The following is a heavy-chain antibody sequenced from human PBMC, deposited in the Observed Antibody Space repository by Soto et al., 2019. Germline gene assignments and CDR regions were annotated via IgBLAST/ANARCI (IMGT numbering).Heavy chain of an antibody. J-gene: IGHJ5*02. CDR1: GGSIRSKSYS. CDR3: TRAYYDSVGFGVGP. Sequence: PSETLSLTCSVSGGSIRSKSYSWGWIRQPPGEGLEWIGTFYYSENTYYNPSLKSRVTISVDTSKNQFSLKLTSVTAADTAIYYCTRAYYDSVGFGVGPWGQGAQVTVS. CDR2: FYYSENT. V-gene: IGHV4-39*07. D-gene: IGHD3-22*01.